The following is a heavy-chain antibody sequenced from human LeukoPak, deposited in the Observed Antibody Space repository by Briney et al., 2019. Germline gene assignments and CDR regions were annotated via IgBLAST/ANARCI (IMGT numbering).Heavy chain of an antibody. CDR3: ARVYYYDSSGPLDY. CDR1: GYTSTGYY. D-gene: IGHD3-22*01. CDR2: INPNSGGT. V-gene: IGHV1-2*02. Sequence: ASVKVSCKASGYTSTGYYFHWGGQPPGQGLGWMGWINPNSGGTNYAQKFQGRVTMTRDTSISTAYMELSRLRSDDTAVYYCARVYYYDSSGPLDYWGQGTLVTVSS. J-gene: IGHJ4*02.